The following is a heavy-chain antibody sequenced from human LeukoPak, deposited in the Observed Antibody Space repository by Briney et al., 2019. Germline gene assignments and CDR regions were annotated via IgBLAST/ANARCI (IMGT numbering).Heavy chain of an antibody. CDR3: ASSGPYNWFDP. Sequence: DPSETLSLTCAVYGGSFSGYYWSWIRQPPGKGLEWIGEINHSGSTNYNPSLKSRVTISVDTSKNQFSLKLSSVTAADTAVYYCASSGPYNWFDPWGQGTLVTVSS. CDR1: GGSFSGYY. V-gene: IGHV4-34*01. CDR2: INHSGST. J-gene: IGHJ5*02.